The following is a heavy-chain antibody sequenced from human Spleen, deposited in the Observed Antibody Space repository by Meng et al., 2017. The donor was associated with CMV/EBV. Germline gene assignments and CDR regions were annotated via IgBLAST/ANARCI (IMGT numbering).Heavy chain of an antibody. CDR2: INPSGGST. D-gene: IGHD2-15*01. CDR3: ARPATQGIIYYYYGMDV. J-gene: IGHJ6*02. CDR1: GYTFTSYY. V-gene: IGHV1-46*01. Sequence: ASVKVSCKASGYTFTSYYMHWVRQAPGQGLEWMGIINPSGGSTSYAQKFQGRVTMPRDTSTSTVYMELSSLRSEDTAVYYCARPATQGIIYYYYGMDVWGQGTTVTVSS.